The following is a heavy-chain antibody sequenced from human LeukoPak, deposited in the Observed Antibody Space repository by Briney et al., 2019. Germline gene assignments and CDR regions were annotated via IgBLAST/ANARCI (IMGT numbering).Heavy chain of an antibody. Sequence: SVKVSCKASGGTFSSYAISWVRPAPGQGLEWMGRIIPILGIANYAQKFQGRVTITADKSTSTAYMELSSLRSEDTAVYYCARDRGSSFQITVWGQGTLVTVSS. D-gene: IGHD6-6*01. CDR3: ARDRGSSFQITV. CDR2: IIPILGIA. CDR1: GGTFSSYA. J-gene: IGHJ4*02. V-gene: IGHV1-69*04.